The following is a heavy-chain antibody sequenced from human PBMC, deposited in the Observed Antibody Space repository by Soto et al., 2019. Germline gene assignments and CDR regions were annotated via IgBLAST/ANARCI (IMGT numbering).Heavy chain of an antibody. Sequence: SETLSLTCTVSGGSVSSGSYYWSWIRQPPGKGLEWIGYIYYSGSTNYNPSLKSRVTISVDTSKNQFSLELSSVTAADTAVYYCARDTSVGARIDYYYGMDVWGQGTTVTVSS. CDR1: GGSVSSGSYY. CDR2: IYYSGST. CDR3: ARDTSVGARIDYYYGMDV. J-gene: IGHJ6*02. V-gene: IGHV4-61*01. D-gene: IGHD1-26*01.